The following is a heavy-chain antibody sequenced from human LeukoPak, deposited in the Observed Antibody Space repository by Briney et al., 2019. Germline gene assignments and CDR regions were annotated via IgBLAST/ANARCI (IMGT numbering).Heavy chain of an antibody. CDR3: ARGDGYIYY. J-gene: IGHJ4*02. CDR1: GGSISRYY. Sequence: SETLSLTCTVSGGSISRYYWSWIRQPPGEGLEWIGYIYYSGSTNYSPSLKSRVTISVDTSKNQFSLKLSSVTAADTAVYYCARGDGYIYYWGQGTLVTVSS. CDR2: IYYSGST. V-gene: IGHV4-59*01. D-gene: IGHD5-24*01.